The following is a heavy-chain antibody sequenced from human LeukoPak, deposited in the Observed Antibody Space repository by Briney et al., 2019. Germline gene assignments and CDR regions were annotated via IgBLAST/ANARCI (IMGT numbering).Heavy chain of an antibody. D-gene: IGHD3-3*01. CDR1: GFTFSDHW. CDR2: ISSSSNVI. V-gene: IGHV3-48*01. J-gene: IGHJ4*02. CDR3: ARGDPIYDFWSGGDY. Sequence: GGSLRLSCAASGFTFSDHWMSWVRQAPGKGLEWVSYISSSSNVIYYTDSVKGRLTISRDNARNLLSLQMNSLRAEDTAVYYCARGDPIYDFWSGGDYWGQGSLVTVSS.